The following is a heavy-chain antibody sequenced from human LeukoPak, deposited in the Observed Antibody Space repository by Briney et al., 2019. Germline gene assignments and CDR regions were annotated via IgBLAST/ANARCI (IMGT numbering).Heavy chain of an antibody. D-gene: IGHD3-3*01. CDR1: GYTFTSYW. CDR2: IDPSDSYT. J-gene: IGHJ4*02. CDR3: ARHSHYDFWSGYLDY. Sequence: GESLKISCKGSGYTFTSYWISWVRQMPGKGLEWMGEIDPSDSYTSYSPSFQGHVTISADKSISAAFLQWSSLKASDTAMYYCARHSHYDFWSGYLDYWGQGTLVTVSS. V-gene: IGHV5-10-1*01.